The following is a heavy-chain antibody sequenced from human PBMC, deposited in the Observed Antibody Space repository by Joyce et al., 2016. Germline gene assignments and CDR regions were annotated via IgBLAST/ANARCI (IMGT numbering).Heavy chain of an antibody. J-gene: IGHJ4*02. Sequence: EVQLVESGGGLVQPGGSLRLSCAACGFTFSTYWMHWVRQAPGGGLVWVSRIDSDGSSTSYADSVKGRFTISRDNAKNTLSLQMNSLRVEDTAVYYCVRDYYGFDYWGQGTLVTVSS. D-gene: IGHD3-10*01. V-gene: IGHV3-74*01. CDR1: GFTFSTYW. CDR3: VRDYYGFDY. CDR2: IDSDGSST.